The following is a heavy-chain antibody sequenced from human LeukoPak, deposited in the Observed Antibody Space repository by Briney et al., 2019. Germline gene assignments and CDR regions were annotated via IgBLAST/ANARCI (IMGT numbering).Heavy chain of an antibody. CDR2: ISGSGGST. V-gene: IGHV3-23*01. J-gene: IGHJ4*02. CDR1: GFTFSSYA. D-gene: IGHD2-2*03. Sequence: PGGSLRLSCAASGFTFSSYAMSWVRQAPGKGLEWVSAISGSGGSTYYADSVKGRFTISRDNSKNTLYLQMNSLRAGDTAVYYCAKDRFGYCSSTSCSYFDYWGQGTLVTVSS. CDR3: AKDRFGYCSSTSCSYFDY.